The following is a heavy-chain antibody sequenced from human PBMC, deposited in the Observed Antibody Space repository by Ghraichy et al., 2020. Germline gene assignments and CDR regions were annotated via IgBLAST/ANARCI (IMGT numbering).Heavy chain of an antibody. J-gene: IGHJ6*02. V-gene: IGHV4-61*01. CDR1: GGSVSSGSYY. Sequence: ESLNISCTVSGGSVSSGSYYWSWIRQPPGKGLELIGYMSSSGSTNYNPSLKNRVSISVATSKTQFSLKLTSATAADTAMYYCARALARAHFYYGLDVWGQGTSVTVSS. CDR3: ARALARAHFYYGLDV. CDR2: MSSSGST. D-gene: IGHD3-3*02.